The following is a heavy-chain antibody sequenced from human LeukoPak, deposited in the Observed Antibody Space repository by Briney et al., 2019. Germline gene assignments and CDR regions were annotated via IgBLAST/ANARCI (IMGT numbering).Heavy chain of an antibody. CDR2: IKQDGSEK. J-gene: IGHJ6*02. D-gene: IGHD1-26*01. V-gene: IGHV3-7*01. Sequence: GGSLRLSCAASGFTFSSYWMSWVRQAPGKGLEWVANIKQDGSEKYYVDSVKGRFTIPRDYAKNSLSLQMNSLRAEDTAVYYCARSPSYYYYGMDVWGQGTTVTVSS. CDR3: ARSPSYYYYGMDV. CDR1: GFTFSSYW.